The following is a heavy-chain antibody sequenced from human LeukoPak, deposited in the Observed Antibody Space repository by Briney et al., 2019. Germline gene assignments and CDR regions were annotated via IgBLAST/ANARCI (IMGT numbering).Heavy chain of an antibody. CDR1: GASITSYY. J-gene: IGHJ4*02. V-gene: IGHV4-59*01. CDR2: FYYSGSG. D-gene: IGHD2-15*01. Sequence: PSETLSFTCTVSGASITSYYWNWIRQPPGKGLEWIGYFYYSGSGNYNPSLKSRITISVDTSKNQFSLKLSSVTAADTAVYYCVRGYCSGATCYHFDYWGQGTLVTVSS. CDR3: VRGYCSGATCYHFDY.